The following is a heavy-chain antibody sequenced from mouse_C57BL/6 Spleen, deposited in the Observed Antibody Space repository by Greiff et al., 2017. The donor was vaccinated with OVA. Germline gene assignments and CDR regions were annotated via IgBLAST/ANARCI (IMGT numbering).Heavy chain of an antibody. V-gene: IGHV7-3*01. J-gene: IGHJ4*01. Sequence: EVQLVESGGGLVQPGGSLSLSCAASGFTFTDYYMSWVRQPPGKALEWLGFIRNKANGYTTEYSASVKGRFTISRDNSQSILYLQMNALRAEDSATYYCARHLLLLRGAMDYWGQGTSVTVSS. CDR2: IRNKANGYTT. CDR1: GFTFTDYY. D-gene: IGHD1-1*01. CDR3: ARHLLLLRGAMDY.